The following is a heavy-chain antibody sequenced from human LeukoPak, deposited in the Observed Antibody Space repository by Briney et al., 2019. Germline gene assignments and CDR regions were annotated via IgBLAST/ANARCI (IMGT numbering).Heavy chain of an antibody. D-gene: IGHD6-19*01. CDR1: GYTFTKYG. CDR2: ISAYNGKT. J-gene: IGHJ5*02. V-gene: IGHV1-18*01. Sequence: ASVKVSCKASGYTFTKYGFSWVRQAPGQGLEWMGWISAYNGKTDYAQQFQGKVIMTTDTSTSTAYMELRSLRFDDTAVYYCARDPAEWLVNNWFDPWGQGTLVTVSS. CDR3: ARDPAEWLVNNWFDP.